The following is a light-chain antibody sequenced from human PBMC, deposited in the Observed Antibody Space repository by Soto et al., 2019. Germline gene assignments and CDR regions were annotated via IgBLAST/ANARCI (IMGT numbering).Light chain of an antibody. V-gene: IGKV3-15*01. J-gene: IGKJ1*01. CDR1: QSVSSN. CDR3: QQYNNWPPRGT. CDR2: GAS. Sequence: EIVMTQSPATLSVSPGERATLSCRASQSVSSNLDWYQQKPGQDPRLLIYGASTRATGIPARFSGSGSGTEFTLTISSLQSEDFAVYYCQQYNNWPPRGTFGQGTKVEIK.